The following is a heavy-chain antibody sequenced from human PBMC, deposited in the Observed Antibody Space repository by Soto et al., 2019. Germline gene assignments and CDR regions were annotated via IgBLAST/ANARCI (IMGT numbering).Heavy chain of an antibody. CDR2: IYPGDSDT. D-gene: IGHD4-4*01. Sequence: GESLKISCKGSGCSFTSYWIGWVRQMPGKGLEWMGIIYPGDSDTRYSPSFQGQVTISADKSISTAYLQWSSLKASDTAMYYCARGAPYSNFYYYYGMDVWGQGTTVTVSS. CDR1: GCSFTSYW. J-gene: IGHJ6*02. V-gene: IGHV5-51*01. CDR3: ARGAPYSNFYYYYGMDV.